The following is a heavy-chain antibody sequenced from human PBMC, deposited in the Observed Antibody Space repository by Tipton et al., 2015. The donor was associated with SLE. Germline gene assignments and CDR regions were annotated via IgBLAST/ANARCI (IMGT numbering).Heavy chain of an antibody. CDR1: GGSISSYY. J-gene: IGHJ6*03. Sequence: TLSLTCTVSGGSISSYYWSWIRQPPGKGLEWIGYIYYSGSTNYNPSLKSRVTISVDTSKNQFSLKLSSVTAVDTAVYYCARGYYYMDVWGKGTTVTVSS. CDR2: IYYSGST. CDR3: ARGYYYMDV. V-gene: IGHV4-59*01.